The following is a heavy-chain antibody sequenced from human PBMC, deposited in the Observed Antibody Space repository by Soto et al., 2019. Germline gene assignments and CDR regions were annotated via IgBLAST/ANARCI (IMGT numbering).Heavy chain of an antibody. V-gene: IGHV3-23*01. D-gene: IGHD3-9*01. CDR1: GFTFSSYS. CDR2: ISGGGGGT. CDR3: TKGSHYDILTAYHAFDF. J-gene: IGHJ4*02. Sequence: LRLSCAASGFTFSSYSMNWVRQAPGKGLEWVSGISGGGGGTHYTDSVKGRFTISRDNSKNTVFLQMNSLRAEDTALYFCTKGSHYDILTAYHAFDFWGPGTLVTVSS.